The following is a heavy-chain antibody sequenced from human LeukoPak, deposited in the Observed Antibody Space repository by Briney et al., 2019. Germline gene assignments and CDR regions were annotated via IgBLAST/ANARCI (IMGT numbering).Heavy chain of an antibody. CDR1: GFTVSSNY. CDR2: IYSGGST. V-gene: IGHV3-53*05. Sequence: GGSLRLSCAASGFTVSSNYMSWVRQAPGKGLEWVSVIYSGGSTFYADSVKGRFSISRDNSRNTLYLQMNSLRAEDTAVYYCAKDPSYSGLPINWFVSWGQGGLVIVSS. D-gene: IGHD5-12*01. CDR3: AKDPSYSGLPINWFVS. J-gene: IGHJ5*01.